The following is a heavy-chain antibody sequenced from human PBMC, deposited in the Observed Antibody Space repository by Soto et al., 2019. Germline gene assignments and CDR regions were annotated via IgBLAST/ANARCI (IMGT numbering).Heavy chain of an antibody. CDR2: INPSGGST. Sequence: AAVKVSYKASGYSFTSYYLHWVRQAPGQGPEWMGLINPSGGSTTYSQKSQGRVTMTRDTSTTTVYMELSALRSEDTAFYYCATLHRGDTYDCSGYGAFYFDHCGQLPPVTASS. J-gene: IGHJ4*02. V-gene: IGHV1-46*01. CDR1: GYSFTSYY. D-gene: IGHD3-16*01. CDR3: ATLHRGDTYDCSGYGAFYFDH.